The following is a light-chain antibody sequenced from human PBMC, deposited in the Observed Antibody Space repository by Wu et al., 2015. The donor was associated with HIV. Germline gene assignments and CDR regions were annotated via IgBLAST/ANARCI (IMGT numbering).Light chain of an antibody. CDR2: EVS. Sequence: EIVLTQSPGTLSLSPGERVTLSCRASQTVGSNYLAWYQLKPGQAPRLVISEVSTRAAGIPERFGGSGSGTDFTLTITSLEPEDIAVYSCQQYSSSPITFGQGTRL. V-gene: IGKV3-20*01. CDR1: QTVGSNY. J-gene: IGKJ5*01. CDR3: QQYSSSPIT.